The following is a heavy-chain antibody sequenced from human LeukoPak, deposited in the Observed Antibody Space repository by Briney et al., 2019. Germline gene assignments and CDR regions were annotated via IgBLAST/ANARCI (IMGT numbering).Heavy chain of an antibody. V-gene: IGHV1-2*02. J-gene: IGHJ4*02. CDR1: GYTFTGYY. Sequence: ASVKVSCKASGYTFTGYYMHWVRQAPGQGLEWMGWINPNSGGTNYAQKFQGRVTMTRDTFISTAYMELSRLRSDDTAVYYCARGYSSSWSAPGDYWGQGTLVTVSS. CDR3: ARGYSSSWSAPGDY. D-gene: IGHD6-13*01. CDR2: INPNSGGT.